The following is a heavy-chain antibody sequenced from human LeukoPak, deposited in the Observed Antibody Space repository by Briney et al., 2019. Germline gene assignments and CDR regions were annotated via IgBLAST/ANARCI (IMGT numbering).Heavy chain of an antibody. CDR1: GYSFTSYW. D-gene: IGHD4-17*01. V-gene: IGHV5-51*01. CDR2: IYPGDSDT. CDR3: ARGDYGDFRVFYTLFDY. J-gene: IGHJ4*02. Sequence: GESLKISCKGSGYSFTSYWIGWVRHMPGKGLEWMGIIYPGDSDTRYSPSFQGQVTISADKSISTAYLQWSSLKASDTAMYYCARGDYGDFRVFYTLFDYWGQGTLVTVSS.